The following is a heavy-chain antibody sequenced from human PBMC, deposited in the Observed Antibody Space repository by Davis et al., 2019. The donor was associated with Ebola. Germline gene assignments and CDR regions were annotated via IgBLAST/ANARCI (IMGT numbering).Heavy chain of an antibody. D-gene: IGHD5/OR15-5a*01. CDR2: INPNSGGT. Sequence: ASVKVSCKASGGTLNRYVISWVRQAPGQGLEWMGWINPNSGGTNYAQKFQGWVTMTRDTSISTAYMELSRLRSDDTAVYYCARDRFFYDSGDYYYYGMDVWGQGTTVTVSS. CDR1: GGTLNRYV. CDR3: ARDRFFYDSGDYYYYGMDV. V-gene: IGHV1-2*04. J-gene: IGHJ6*02.